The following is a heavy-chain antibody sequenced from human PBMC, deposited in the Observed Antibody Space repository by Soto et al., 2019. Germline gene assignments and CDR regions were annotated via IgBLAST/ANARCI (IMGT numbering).Heavy chain of an antibody. Sequence: GGSLRLSCAASGFTFSSYAMSWVRQAPGKGLEWDSTLSGASSDTYHADSVMGRFSVSRDYSKNTLFLQMNSLRADDTSVYYWGKKGSGSSSRGCFDPWGQGTRVTVSS. CDR2: LSGASSDT. CDR3: GKKGSGSSSRGCFDP. CDR1: GFTFSSYA. D-gene: IGHD6-6*01. V-gene: IGHV3-23*01. J-gene: IGHJ5*02.